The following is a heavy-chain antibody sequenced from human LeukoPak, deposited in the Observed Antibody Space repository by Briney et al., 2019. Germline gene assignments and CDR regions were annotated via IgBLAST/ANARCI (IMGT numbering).Heavy chain of an antibody. J-gene: IGHJ4*02. CDR1: GYTFTSYG. CDR3: ARGSIASGSYYDY. V-gene: IGHV1-18*01. D-gene: IGHD1-26*01. Sequence: GASVKVSCKASGYTFTSYGITWVRQAPGQGHEWMGWISAYNGATNYAQKLQGRVTMTTDTSTNTAYMELRSLRSDDTAVYHCARGSIASGSYYDYWGQGTLVIVSS. CDR2: ISAYNGAT.